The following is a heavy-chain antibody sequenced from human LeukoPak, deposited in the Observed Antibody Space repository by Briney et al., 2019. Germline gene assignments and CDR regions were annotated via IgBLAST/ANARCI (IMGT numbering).Heavy chain of an antibody. V-gene: IGHV4-59*12. J-gene: IGHJ6*03. CDR3: AREPPGGLLWFGEPYYYYMDV. D-gene: IGHD3-10*01. CDR1: GGSISSYY. Sequence: SETLSLTCTVSGGSISSYYWSWIRQPPGKGLEWIGYIYYSGSTYYNPSLKSRVTISVDTSKNQFSLKLSSVTAADTAVYYCAREPPGGLLWFGEPYYYYMDVWGKGTTVTVSS. CDR2: IYYSGST.